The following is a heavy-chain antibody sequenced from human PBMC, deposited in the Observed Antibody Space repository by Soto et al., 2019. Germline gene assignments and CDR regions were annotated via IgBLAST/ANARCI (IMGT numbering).Heavy chain of an antibody. CDR2: ISAYNGNT. V-gene: IGHV1-18*01. Sequence: ASVKVSCKASGYTFTSYGISWVRQAPGQGLEWMGWISAYNGNTNYAQKLQGRVTMTTDTSTSTAYMELRSLRSDDTAVYYCARWVDIVATINNLRHYYYGMDVWGQGTTVTVSS. D-gene: IGHD5-12*01. CDR1: GYTFTSYG. CDR3: ARWVDIVATINNLRHYYYGMDV. J-gene: IGHJ6*02.